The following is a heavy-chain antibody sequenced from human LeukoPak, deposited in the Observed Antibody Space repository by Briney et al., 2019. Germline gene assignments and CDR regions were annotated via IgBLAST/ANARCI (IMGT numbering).Heavy chain of an antibody. J-gene: IGHJ4*02. CDR1: GYTFTSYA. CDR3: ARDLAGAYYFDY. V-gene: IGHV1-18*01. CDR2: ISAYNGNT. D-gene: IGHD6-19*01. Sequence: ASVKVSCKASGYTFTSYAITWVRQAPGQGLEWMGWISAYNGNTNYAQKVQGRVTMTTDTSTSTAYMELRSLRSDDTAVYYCARDLAGAYYFDYWGQGTLVTVSS.